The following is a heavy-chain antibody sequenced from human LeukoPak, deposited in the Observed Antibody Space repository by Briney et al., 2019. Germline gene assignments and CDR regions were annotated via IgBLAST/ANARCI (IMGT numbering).Heavy chain of an antibody. CDR2: IGTAGGT. CDR3: AREAAHCSNGVCPLDY. J-gene: IGHJ4*02. Sequence: QAGGSLRLSCAASGFTFSSYDFHWVRQATGKGLQWVSAIGTAGGTYYLDSVKGRFTISRENAKNSLYLQMNSLRAGDTAVYYCAREAAHCSNGVCPLDYWGQGTLVTVSS. CDR1: GFTFSSYD. V-gene: IGHV3-13*01. D-gene: IGHD2-8*01.